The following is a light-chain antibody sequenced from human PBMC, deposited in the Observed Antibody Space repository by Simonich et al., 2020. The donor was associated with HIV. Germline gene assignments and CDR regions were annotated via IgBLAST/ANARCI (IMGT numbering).Light chain of an antibody. CDR2: KDS. Sequence: SYELTQPPSVSVSPGQTARITCSGDALPKQYAYWFQQKPGQAPVLAKYKDSERPSGIPERFSGSSSGTTVTLTSSGVQAEDEADYYCQSADSSGTWVFGGGTKLTVL. V-gene: IGLV3-25*03. CDR1: ALPKQY. J-gene: IGLJ3*02. CDR3: QSADSSGTWV.